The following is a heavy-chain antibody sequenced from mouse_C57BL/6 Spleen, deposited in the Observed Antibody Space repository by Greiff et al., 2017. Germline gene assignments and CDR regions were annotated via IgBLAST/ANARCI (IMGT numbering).Heavy chain of an antibody. J-gene: IGHJ1*03. CDR3: ARSSYYGSSGYFDV. V-gene: IGHV1-26*01. CDR2: INPNNGGT. Sequence: VQLKQSGPELVKPGASVKISCKASGYTFTDYYMNWVKQSHGKSLEWIGDINPNNGGTSYNQKFKGKATLTVDKSSSTAYMELRSLTSEDSAVYYCARSSYYGSSGYFDVWGTGTTVTVSS. CDR1: GYTFTDYY. D-gene: IGHD1-1*01.